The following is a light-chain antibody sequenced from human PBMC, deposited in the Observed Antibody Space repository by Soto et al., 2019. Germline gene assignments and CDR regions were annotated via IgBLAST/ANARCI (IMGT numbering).Light chain of an antibody. Sequence: EIVLTQSPATLSLSPGERATLSCRASLNINNFLAWYQQRPGQVPRLLIYDASNRATGVPARLSGSGSGTDFTLTISNLEPEDVAVYYCQQRRNLPITFGGGTKVEIK. CDR3: QQRRNLPIT. J-gene: IGKJ4*01. V-gene: IGKV3-11*01. CDR2: DAS. CDR1: LNINNF.